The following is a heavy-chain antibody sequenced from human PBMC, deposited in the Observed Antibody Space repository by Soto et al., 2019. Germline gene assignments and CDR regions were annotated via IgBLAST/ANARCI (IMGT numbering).Heavy chain of an antibody. CDR3: ARNRYGYYFDY. Sequence: QVQLQQWGAGLLKPSETLSLTCAVYGGSFSGYYWSWIRQPPGKGLEWIGEINHSGSTNYNPSLKSRVTISVDTSKTQFSLKLSSVTAADTAVYYCARNRYGYYFDYWGQGTLVTVSS. D-gene: IGHD5-18*01. CDR2: INHSGST. J-gene: IGHJ4*02. V-gene: IGHV4-34*01. CDR1: GGSFSGYY.